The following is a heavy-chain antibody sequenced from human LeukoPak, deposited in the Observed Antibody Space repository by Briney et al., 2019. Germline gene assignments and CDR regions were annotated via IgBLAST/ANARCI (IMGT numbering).Heavy chain of an antibody. D-gene: IGHD4-23*01. CDR2: ISSNSRYA. J-gene: IGHJ4*02. V-gene: IGHV3-21*01. Sequence: GGSLRLSCAASGFTFSSYSMNWVRQAPGKGLEGVSSISSNSRYAYYADSVKGRFTISRENDKSSLYLQMNSLRADDTAVYYCARGGRDYGGNKYYFDYWGQGTLVTVSS. CDR3: ARGGRDYGGNKYYFDY. CDR1: GFTFSSYS.